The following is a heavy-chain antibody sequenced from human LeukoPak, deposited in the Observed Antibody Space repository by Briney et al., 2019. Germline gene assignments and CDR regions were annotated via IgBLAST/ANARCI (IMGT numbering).Heavy chain of an antibody. CDR3: ARVPVAGTYYYYYGMDV. Sequence: SGTLSLTCAVSGVSISSSNWWSWVRQPPGKGLEWIGEIYHSGSTNYNPSLKSRVTISVDKSKNQFSLKLSSVTAADTAVYYCARVPVAGTYYYYYGMDVWGQGTTVTVSS. CDR1: GVSISSSNW. CDR2: IYHSGST. D-gene: IGHD6-19*01. J-gene: IGHJ6*02. V-gene: IGHV4-4*02.